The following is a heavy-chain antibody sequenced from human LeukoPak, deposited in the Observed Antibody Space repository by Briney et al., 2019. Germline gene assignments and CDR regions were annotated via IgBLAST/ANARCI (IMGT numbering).Heavy chain of an antibody. Sequence: GASVKVSCKASGGTFSSYAISWVRQAPGQGLEWMGGIIPIFGTANYAQKFQGRVTITADKSTSTAYMELSSLRSEDTAVYYCARTGYSSGWYEGPAYWGQGTLVTVSS. J-gene: IGHJ4*02. CDR1: GGTFSSYA. D-gene: IGHD6-19*01. CDR2: IIPIFGTA. V-gene: IGHV1-69*06. CDR3: ARTGYSSGWYEGPAY.